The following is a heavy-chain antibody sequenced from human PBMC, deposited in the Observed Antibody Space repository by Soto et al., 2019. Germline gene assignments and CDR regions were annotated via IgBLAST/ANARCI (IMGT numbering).Heavy chain of an antibody. CDR3: ANDILTGYYNVIDYYGMDV. D-gene: IGHD3-9*01. J-gene: IGHJ6*02. V-gene: IGHV3-30*18. Sequence: QVQLVESGGGVVQPGRSLRLSCAASGFTFSSYGMHWVRQAPGKGLEWVAVISYDGSNKYYADSVKGRFTISRDNSKNTLYLQMNSLRAEDTAVYYCANDILTGYYNVIDYYGMDVWGQGTTVTVSS. CDR1: GFTFSSYG. CDR2: ISYDGSNK.